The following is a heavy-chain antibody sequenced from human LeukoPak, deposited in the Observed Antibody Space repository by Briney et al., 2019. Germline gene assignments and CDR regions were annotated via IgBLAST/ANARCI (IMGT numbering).Heavy chain of an antibody. CDR2: INHSGST. CDR3: ARTGYSSSSPYYYYMDV. V-gene: IGHV4-34*01. D-gene: IGHD6-6*01. Sequence: PSETLSLTCAVYGGSFSGYYWSWIRQPPGKGLEWIGEINHSGSTNYNPSLKSRVTIAVDTSKNQFSLKLSSVTAADTAVYYCARTGYSSSSPYYYYMDVWGKGTTVTVSS. CDR1: GGSFSGYY. J-gene: IGHJ6*03.